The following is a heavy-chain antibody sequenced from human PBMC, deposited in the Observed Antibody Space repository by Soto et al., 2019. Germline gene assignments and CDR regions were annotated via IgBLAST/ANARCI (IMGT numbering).Heavy chain of an antibody. J-gene: IGHJ3*02. Sequence: QVQLVQSGAEVKKPGASVKVSCKASGYTFTSYGISWVPQAPGQGLEWMGWISAYNGNTNYAQKLQGRVTMTTDTSTSTAYMELRSLRSDDTAVYYCARILPVVPAAYDAFDIWGQGTMVTVSS. V-gene: IGHV1-18*01. CDR3: ARILPVVPAAYDAFDI. CDR2: ISAYNGNT. D-gene: IGHD2-2*01. CDR1: GYTFTSYG.